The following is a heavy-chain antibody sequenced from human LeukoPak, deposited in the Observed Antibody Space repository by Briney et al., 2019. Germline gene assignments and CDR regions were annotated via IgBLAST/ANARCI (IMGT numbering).Heavy chain of an antibody. J-gene: IGHJ4*02. CDR3: ARTATNPLALDY. CDR1: GGSISSSSYY. D-gene: IGHD2-21*01. V-gene: IGHV4-39*07. CDR2: IYYSGST. Sequence: SETLSLTCTVSGGSISSSSYYWGWIRQPPGKGLEWIGSIYYSGSTYYNPSLKSRVTISVDTSKNQFSLKLSSVTAADTAVYYCARTATNPLALDYWGQGTLVTVSS.